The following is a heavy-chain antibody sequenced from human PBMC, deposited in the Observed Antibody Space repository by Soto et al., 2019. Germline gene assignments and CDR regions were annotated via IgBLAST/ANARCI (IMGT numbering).Heavy chain of an antibody. CDR1: GYTFTSYG. Sequence: ALVKVSCKASGYTFTSYGISWVRQAPGQGLEWMGWISAYNGNTNYAQKLQGRVTMTTDTSTSTAYMELRSLRSDDTAVYYCARAITIFGVVIAFGFDPWGQGTLVTCSS. V-gene: IGHV1-18*01. CDR3: ARAITIFGVVIAFGFDP. J-gene: IGHJ5*02. CDR2: ISAYNGNT. D-gene: IGHD3-3*01.